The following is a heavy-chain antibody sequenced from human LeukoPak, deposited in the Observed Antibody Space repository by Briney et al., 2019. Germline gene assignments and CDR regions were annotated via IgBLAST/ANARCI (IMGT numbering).Heavy chain of an antibody. V-gene: IGHV3-30-3*01. CDR2: ISYDGSNK. CDR3: AKGVGGSANYYYMDV. D-gene: IGHD3-10*01. CDR1: GFTFSSYA. Sequence: GGSLRLSCAASGFTFSSYAMHWVRQAPGKGLEWVAVISYDGSNKYYADSVKGRFTISRDNSKNTLYLQMNSLRAEDTAVYYCAKGVGGSANYYYMDVWGKGTTVTVSS. J-gene: IGHJ6*03.